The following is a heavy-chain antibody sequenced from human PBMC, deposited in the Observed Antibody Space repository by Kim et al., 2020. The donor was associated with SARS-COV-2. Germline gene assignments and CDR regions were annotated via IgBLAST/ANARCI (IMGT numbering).Heavy chain of an antibody. CDR2: IIPIFATT. Sequence: SVKVSCKASGGTFSTYSFTWVRQAPGQGLEWMGGIIPIFATTTSAQKFQDRVRFTADESTTTVYMELGNLRYEDTAVYYCTRGARIAVTGTHYLQHWGQGTLVTVSS. D-gene: IGHD6-19*01. J-gene: IGHJ1*01. CDR3: TRGARIAVTGTHYLQH. CDR1: GGTFSTYS. V-gene: IGHV1-69*13.